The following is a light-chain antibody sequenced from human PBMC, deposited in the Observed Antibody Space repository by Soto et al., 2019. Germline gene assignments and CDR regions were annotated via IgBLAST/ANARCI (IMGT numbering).Light chain of an antibody. J-gene: IGLJ1*01. CDR1: SSDVGRYNL. CDR3: CSDARMFYV. Sequence: QSVLTQPASVSGSPGQSITLSCTGTSSDVGRYNLVSWYHQHPGKAPKIMIYASSKRPSGVSNRFSGSKSGNTASLTISGLQAEDEADYYCCSDARMFYVFGPGTKVTVL. V-gene: IGLV2-23*01. CDR2: ASS.